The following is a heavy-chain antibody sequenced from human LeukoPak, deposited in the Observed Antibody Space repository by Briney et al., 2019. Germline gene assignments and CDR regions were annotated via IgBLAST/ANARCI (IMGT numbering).Heavy chain of an antibody. CDR3: AGEDRGVIVTRNGLDP. V-gene: IGHV1-2*02. J-gene: IGHJ5*02. D-gene: IGHD3-16*02. Sequence: ASVKVSCKASGYTLSVSYMHWVRQATGQGLDWMGWSNSNRGATNYAKERHGRVTMTRDPSITTADTTLSRLSSDDPARYYCAGEDRGVIVTRNGLDPWGQRT. CDR2: SNSNRGAT. CDR1: GYTLSVSY.